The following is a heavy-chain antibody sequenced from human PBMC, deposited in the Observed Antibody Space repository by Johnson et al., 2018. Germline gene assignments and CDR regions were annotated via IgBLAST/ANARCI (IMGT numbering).Heavy chain of an antibody. V-gene: IGHV3-64*01. CDR3: ARISHYYGLDV. CDR1: GFTFSSYA. J-gene: IGHJ6*02. CDR2: ISSNGGST. Sequence: VQLVESGGGLVQPGGSLRLSCAASGFTFSSYAMHWVRQAPGKGLEYVSAISSNGGSTYYANSVKGRFTISRDNSKNTRYLQMGSLRAEDTAVYYCARISHYYGLDVWGQGTTVTVSS.